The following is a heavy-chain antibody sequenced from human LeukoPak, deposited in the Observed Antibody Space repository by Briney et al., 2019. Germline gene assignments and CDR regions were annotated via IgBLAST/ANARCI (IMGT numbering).Heavy chain of an antibody. Sequence: PGGSLRLSCAASGFTFSSYSMNWVRQAPGKGLEWVANIKQDGSEKYYVDSVKGRFTISRDNAKNSLYLQMNNLRAEDTAVYYCATLGTLGSSSWYYWGQGTLVTVSS. D-gene: IGHD6-13*01. V-gene: IGHV3-7*01. CDR3: ATLGTLGSSSWYY. J-gene: IGHJ4*02. CDR2: IKQDGSEK. CDR1: GFTFSSYS.